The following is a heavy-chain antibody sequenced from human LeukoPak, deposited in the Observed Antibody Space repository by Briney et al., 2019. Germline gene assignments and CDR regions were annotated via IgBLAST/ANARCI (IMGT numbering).Heavy chain of an antibody. CDR3: AKALKYYYYYGMDV. Sequence: GSVKVSCKASGYTFTSYGISWVRQAPGQGLEWMGWISAYNGNTNYAQKLQGRVTMTTDTSTSTAYMELRSLRSDDTAVYYCAKALKYYYYYGMDVWGQGTTVTVSS. CDR2: ISAYNGNT. V-gene: IGHV1-18*01. CDR1: GYTFTSYG. J-gene: IGHJ6*02.